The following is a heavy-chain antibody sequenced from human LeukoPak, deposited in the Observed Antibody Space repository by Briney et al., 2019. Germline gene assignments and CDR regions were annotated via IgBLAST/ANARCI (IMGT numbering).Heavy chain of an antibody. CDR2: IHESGST. V-gene: IGHV4-4*02. D-gene: IGHD2/OR15-2a*01. J-gene: IGHJ4*02. CDR1: GVSMSSNNW. CDR3: ARHEGLSQKD. Sequence: PSETLSLTCAVSGVSMSSNNWWSWVRQPPGKGLEWIGGIHESGSTNYNPSLKSRVTISVDKSKDQFSLKLSSVTAADTAVYYCARHEGLSQKDWGQGTQVTVS.